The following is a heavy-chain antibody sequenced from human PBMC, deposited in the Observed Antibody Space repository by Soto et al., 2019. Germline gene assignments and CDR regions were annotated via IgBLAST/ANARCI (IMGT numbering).Heavy chain of an antibody. CDR2: ISAYNGNT. CDR1: CYIFTING. J-gene: IGHJ5*02. D-gene: IGHD2-8*01. V-gene: IGHV1-18*01. Sequence: GASVKVSGKASCYIFTINGISGVRQAPGLWLEWMGWISAYNGNTKYAEKFQGRVTMTTDTSTTTAYMELRSLRSDDTAVYYCARGGVRSFSVWFDPWGQGTLVTVSS. CDR3: ARGGVRSFSVWFDP.